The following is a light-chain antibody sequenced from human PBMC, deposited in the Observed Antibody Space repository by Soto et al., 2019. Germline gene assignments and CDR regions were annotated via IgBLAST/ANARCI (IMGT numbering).Light chain of an antibody. Sequence: QSALTQPPSASASPGQSVTISCTGASSDVGGYNYVSWYQHHPGKAPKLMIYEVSKRPSGVPDRFSGSKSGNTASLTVSGLQAEDEADYYCSSYAGSNIYVFGTGTKLTVL. CDR1: SSDVGGYNY. J-gene: IGLJ1*01. CDR3: SSYAGSNIYV. CDR2: EVS. V-gene: IGLV2-8*01.